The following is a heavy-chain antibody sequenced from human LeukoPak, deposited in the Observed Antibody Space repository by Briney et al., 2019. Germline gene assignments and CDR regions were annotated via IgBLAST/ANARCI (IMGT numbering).Heavy chain of an antibody. CDR2: ISSSGSTI. V-gene: IGHV3-11*01. CDR1: GFTFSDYY. CDR3: ARYKAVVVPAAIGWFYMDV. J-gene: IGHJ6*03. D-gene: IGHD2-2*02. Sequence: PGGSLRLSCAASGFTFSDYYMSWIRQAPGKGLEWVSYISSSGSTIYYADSVKGRFTISRDNAKNSLYLQMNSLRAEDTAVYYCARYKAVVVPAAIGWFYMDVWGKGTTVTVSS.